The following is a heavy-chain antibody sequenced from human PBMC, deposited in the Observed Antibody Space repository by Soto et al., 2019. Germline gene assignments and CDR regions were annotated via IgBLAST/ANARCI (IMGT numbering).Heavy chain of an antibody. V-gene: IGHV3-23*01. CDR2: IYGGGNGP. CDR1: GFTFSDFA. D-gene: IGHD2-8*01. J-gene: IGHJ4*02. Sequence: EVQVLESGGGLVQPGGSLRLSCAATGFTFSDFAMSWVRQAPGKGLEWVSRIYGGGNGPHYADSVKGRVTISRDNSKKTLYLQMTRLRAEDTAVYYCAIMEGIDPSAYSFDYWGQGTLLTVSS. CDR3: AIMEGIDPSAYSFDY.